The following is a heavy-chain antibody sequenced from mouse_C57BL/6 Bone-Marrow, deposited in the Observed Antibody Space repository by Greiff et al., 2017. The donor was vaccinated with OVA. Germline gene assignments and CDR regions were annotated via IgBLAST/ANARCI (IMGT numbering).Heavy chain of an antibody. Sequence: EVKVVESGGGLVQPGESLKLSCESNEYEFPSHDMSWVRKTPEKRLELVAPINSDGGSTYYPDTMERRFIISSDNTMKTLYLQMSSLRSEVTTVYCCGRQSLTGTGYGYWGKGTLVTVS. CDR2: INSDGGST. J-gene: IGHJ3*01. CDR1: EYEFPSHD. CDR3: GRQSLTGTGYGY. D-gene: IGHD4-1*01. V-gene: IGHV5-2*01.